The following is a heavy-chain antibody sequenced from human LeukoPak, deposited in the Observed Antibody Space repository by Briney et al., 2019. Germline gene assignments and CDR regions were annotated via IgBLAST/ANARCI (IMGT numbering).Heavy chain of an antibody. CDR1: GFSLSTSGVG. D-gene: IGHD1-26*01. J-gene: IGHJ4*02. CDR2: IYWNDDK. Sequence: SGPKLVNHTQTLTLTCTFSGFSLSTSGVGVGWIRQPPGKALEWLALIYWNDDKRYSPSLKSRLTITKDTSKNQVVLTMTNMDPVDTATYYCAHRHSGSYYFDYWGQGTLVTVSS. CDR3: AHRHSGSYYFDY. V-gene: IGHV2-5*01.